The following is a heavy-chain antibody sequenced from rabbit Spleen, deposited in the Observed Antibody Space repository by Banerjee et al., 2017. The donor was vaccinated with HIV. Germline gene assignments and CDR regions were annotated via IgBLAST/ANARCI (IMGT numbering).Heavy chain of an antibody. Sequence: QSLAESGGGLVKPGASLTLTCKASGFSFNSGYDMCWVRQAPGKGLEWIACIAGGSSGSTYSATWAKGRFTISKTSSTTVTLQMTSLTAADTATYFCARDVGTSFSTYGMDLWGPGTLVTVS. CDR2: IAGGSSGST. CDR3: ARDVGTSFSTYGMDL. CDR1: GFSFNSGYD. J-gene: IGHJ6*01. V-gene: IGHV1S40*01. D-gene: IGHD7-1*01.